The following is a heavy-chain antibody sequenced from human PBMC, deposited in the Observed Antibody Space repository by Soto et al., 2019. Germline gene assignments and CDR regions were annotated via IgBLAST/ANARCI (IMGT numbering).Heavy chain of an antibody. CDR2: ISGSGGST. V-gene: IGHV3-23*01. J-gene: IGHJ6*02. CDR3: AKVGDFWSGYYLPYYGMDV. Sequence: EVQLLESGGGLVQPGGSLRLSCAASGFTFSSYAMSWVRQAPGKGLEWVSAISGSGGSTYYADSVKGRFTISRDNSKNTLYLQMNSLRAEDTAVYYCAKVGDFWSGYYLPYYGMDVWGQGTTVTVSS. D-gene: IGHD3-3*01. CDR1: GFTFSSYA.